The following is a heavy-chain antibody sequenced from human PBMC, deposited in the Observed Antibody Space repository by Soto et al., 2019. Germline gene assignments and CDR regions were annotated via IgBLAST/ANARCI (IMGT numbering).Heavy chain of an antibody. CDR1: GLTFSNYA. D-gene: IGHD3-10*01. J-gene: IGHJ4*02. V-gene: IGHV3-30-3*01. Sequence: QVQLVESGGGVVQPGRSLRLSCAASGLTFSNYAMNWVRQAPGEGLEWVAVVSHDGIDKYYADSVKGRFTISSDNSKNTLYLQMTSLSPEDTSVDYCARDFYGSGSYHPYFAYWGQGTLVTVSS. CDR3: ARDFYGSGSYHPYFAY. CDR2: VSHDGIDK.